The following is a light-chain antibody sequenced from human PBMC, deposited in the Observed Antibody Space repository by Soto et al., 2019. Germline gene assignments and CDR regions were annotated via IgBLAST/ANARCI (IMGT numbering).Light chain of an antibody. J-gene: IGLJ1*01. CDR1: NIGSKS. CDR3: QVWDSSRIGV. CDR2: YDS. Sequence: SYELTQPPSVSVAPGKTARITCGGNNIGSKSVHWYQQKPGQAPVLVIYYDSDRPSGIPERFSGSNSGNTATLTISRVEAGDEADYYCQVWDSSRIGVFGTGTKVTVL. V-gene: IGLV3-21*04.